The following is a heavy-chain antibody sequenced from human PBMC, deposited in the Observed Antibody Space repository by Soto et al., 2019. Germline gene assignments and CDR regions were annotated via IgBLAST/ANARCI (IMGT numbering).Heavy chain of an antibody. J-gene: IGHJ4*01. CDR2: IDYSGNI. V-gene: IGHV4-39*01. CDR3: ATHIHNQGFEYYFDS. CDR1: GGSITSSGSA. Sequence: QLQLQESGPGLVKPSETLSLTCNASGGSITSSGSAWGWIRQSPGKGLEWIGNIDYSGNIYYIPSLKRRITISVDTSNIQISLKLRSVTAADTAVYYCATHIHNQGFEYYFDSWGHGTLVTVSS. D-gene: IGHD1-1*01.